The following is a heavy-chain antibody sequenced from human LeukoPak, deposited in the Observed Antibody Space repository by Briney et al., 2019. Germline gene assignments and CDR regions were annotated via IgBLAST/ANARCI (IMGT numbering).Heavy chain of an antibody. V-gene: IGHV4-30-2*01. CDR2: IYHSGST. CDR3: ARGIQDTYYYDSSGYRNWFDP. Sequence: PSETLSLTCAVSGGSISSGGYSWSWIRQPPGKGLEWIGYIYHSGSTYYNPSLKSRVTISVDRSKNQFSLKLSSVTAADTAVYYCARGIQDTYYYDSSGYRNWFDPWGQGTLVTVSS. J-gene: IGHJ5*02. CDR1: GGSISSGGYS. D-gene: IGHD3-22*01.